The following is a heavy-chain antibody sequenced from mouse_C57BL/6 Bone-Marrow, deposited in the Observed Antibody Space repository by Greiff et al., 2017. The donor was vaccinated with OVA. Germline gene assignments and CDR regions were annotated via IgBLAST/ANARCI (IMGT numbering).Heavy chain of an antibody. CDR1: GYTFTDYY. CDR3: AREEAWDYGKGAWFAY. CDR2: INPNNGGT. V-gene: IGHV1-26*01. Sequence: VQLQQSGPELVKPGASVKISCKASGYTFTDYYMNWVKQSHGKSLEWIGDINPNNGGTSYNQKFKGKATLTVDKSSSTAYMELRSLTSEDSAVYYCAREEAWDYGKGAWFAYWGQGTLVTVSA. D-gene: IGHD2-1*01. J-gene: IGHJ3*01.